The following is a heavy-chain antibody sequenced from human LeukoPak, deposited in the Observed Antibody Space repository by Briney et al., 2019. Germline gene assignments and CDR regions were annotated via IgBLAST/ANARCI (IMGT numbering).Heavy chain of an antibody. D-gene: IGHD3-3*01. V-gene: IGHV3-30-3*01. Sequence: GGSLRLSCAASGFTFSSYAMHWVRQAPGKGLEWVAVISYDGSNKYYADSVKGRFTISRDNSKNTLYLQMNSLRAEDTAVYYFARDYDFWSGYYYYWGQGTLVTVSS. J-gene: IGHJ4*02. CDR2: ISYDGSNK. CDR1: GFTFSSYA. CDR3: ARDYDFWSGYYYY.